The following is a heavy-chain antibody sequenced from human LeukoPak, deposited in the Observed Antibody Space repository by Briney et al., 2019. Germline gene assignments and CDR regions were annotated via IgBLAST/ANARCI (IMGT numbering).Heavy chain of an antibody. CDR3: AREGHAQFRFYYYYHGMDV. V-gene: IGHV3-7*01. CDR1: GFAFGTFW. J-gene: IGHJ6*02. D-gene: IGHD3-16*01. Sequence: GGSLRLSCAASGFAFGTFWMTWVRQSPEKGLEWVANINQDGSEKSYVDSVKGRFTISRDNAKNSLYLQMNSLRAEDTADYYCAREGHAQFRFYYYYHGMDVWGQGTTVTVSS. CDR2: INQDGSEK.